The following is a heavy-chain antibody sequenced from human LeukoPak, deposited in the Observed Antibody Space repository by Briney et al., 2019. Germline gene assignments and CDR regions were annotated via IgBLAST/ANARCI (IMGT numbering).Heavy chain of an antibody. V-gene: IGHV3-23*01. CDR3: GKDRPNYYHSSGHYYRQNGDY. CDR1: GFSFSSYA. D-gene: IGHD3-22*01. CDR2: ISGSGENT. Sequence: EGSLGLSCGASGFSFSSYAMSWVRQAPGKGLEWVSSISGSGENTYYTDSVKGRFTISRDNFKSTLYLQMNSLRAEDRAVYYCGKDRPNYYHSSGHYYRQNGDYWGQGTLVPVSS. J-gene: IGHJ4*02.